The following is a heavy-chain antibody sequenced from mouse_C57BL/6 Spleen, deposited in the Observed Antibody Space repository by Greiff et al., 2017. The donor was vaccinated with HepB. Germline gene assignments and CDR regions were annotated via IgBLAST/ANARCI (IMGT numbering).Heavy chain of an antibody. V-gene: IGHV1-80*01. CDR2: IYPGDGDT. J-gene: IGHJ3*01. D-gene: IGHD2-12*01. Sequence: LQESGAELVKPGASVKISCKASGYAFSSYWMNWVKQRPGKGLEWIGQIYPGDGDTNYNGKFKGKATLTADKSSSTAYMQLSSLTSEDSAVYFCARCYSDRGWFAYWGQGTLVTVSA. CDR1: GYAFSSYW. CDR3: ARCYSDRGWFAY.